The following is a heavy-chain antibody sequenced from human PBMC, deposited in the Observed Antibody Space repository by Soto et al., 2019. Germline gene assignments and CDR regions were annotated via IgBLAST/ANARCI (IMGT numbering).Heavy chain of an antibody. V-gene: IGHV4-30-4*01. J-gene: IGHJ5*02. CDR1: GGSISSGNYY. Sequence: SETLSLTCTVSGGSISSGNYYWSWIRQPPGKGLEWIGYIYYSGSTYYNPSLKSRVTISVDTSKNQFSLKLSSVTAADTAVYYCARVPYCSGGSCYFSFPHFDPWGQGTLVTVSS. D-gene: IGHD2-15*01. CDR3: ARVPYCSGGSCYFSFPHFDP. CDR2: IYYSGST.